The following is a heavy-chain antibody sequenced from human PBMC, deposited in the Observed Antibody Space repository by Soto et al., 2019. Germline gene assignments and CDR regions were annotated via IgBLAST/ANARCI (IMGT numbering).Heavy chain of an antibody. D-gene: IGHD6-6*01. CDR1: GFTFSSYA. V-gene: IGHV3-64*04. CDR2: ISTNGGST. Sequence: GSLRLSCSASGFTFSSYAMHWVRQAPGKGLEYVSSISTNGGSTHYADSVKGRFTISRDNSKNTQYLQMSSLRAEDTAVYYCARGSGMYSSSSGGWFDPWGQGTLVTVSS. J-gene: IGHJ5*02. CDR3: ARGSGMYSSSSGGWFDP.